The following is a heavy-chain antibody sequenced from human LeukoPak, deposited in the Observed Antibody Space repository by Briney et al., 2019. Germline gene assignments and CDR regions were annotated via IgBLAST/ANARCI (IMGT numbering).Heavy chain of an antibody. CDR1: GSISGYD. CDR2: IYTSGST. J-gene: IGHJ3*02. V-gene: IGHV4-4*09. D-gene: IGHD2-2*01. Sequence: SVTLSLTCTVSGSISGYDWSWIRQPPGKGLEWIGYIYTSGSTNYNPSLESRVTISVDTSKNQFSLDLSSVTAADTAVYYCARQKCTSTSCLTKNAFDIWGQGTMVTVSS. CDR3: ARQKCTSTSCLTKNAFDI.